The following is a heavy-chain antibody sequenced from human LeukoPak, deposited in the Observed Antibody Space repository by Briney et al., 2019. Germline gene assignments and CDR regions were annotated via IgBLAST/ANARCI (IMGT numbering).Heavy chain of an antibody. CDR1: GFTFPTYA. Sequence: PGGSLRLSCAASGFTFPTYAMTWVRQAPGKGLGWVSGISHSGGSTYYADSVKGRFNISRDNSRNTVYLQMNSLRAEDSAVYHCARGPYCGGGTCYTLGAFDIWGQGTLASVSS. CDR3: ARGPYCGGGTCYTLGAFDI. D-gene: IGHD2-15*01. V-gene: IGHV3-23*01. J-gene: IGHJ3*02. CDR2: ISHSGGST.